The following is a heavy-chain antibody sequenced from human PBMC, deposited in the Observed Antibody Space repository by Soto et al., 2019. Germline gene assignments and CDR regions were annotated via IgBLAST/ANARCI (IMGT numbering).Heavy chain of an antibody. CDR1: GGSFNANW. J-gene: IGHJ4*02. CDR3: ASARWDY. Sequence: QVQLQHWGAGLLKPSETLSLTCAVSGGSFNANWWSWVRQPPGKRLEWIGDIYDNGNTNYNASLKSRVTISVDPSRNQFSLRLASVTAADTAIYYCASARWDYWGQGTLVTVSS. CDR2: IYDNGNT. D-gene: IGHD4-17*01. V-gene: IGHV4-34*01.